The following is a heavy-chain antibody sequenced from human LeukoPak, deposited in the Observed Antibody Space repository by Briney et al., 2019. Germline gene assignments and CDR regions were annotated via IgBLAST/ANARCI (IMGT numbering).Heavy chain of an antibody. CDR2: TYPGDSNT. V-gene: IGHV5-51*01. Sequence: GESLKISCKVSGYSFTAYWIGWVRQMPGMGLEWVAITYPGDSNTVYSPSFQGQITISADTSISTAYLQWNSLRASDTAMYFCVRHPQRSGWSHFDYWGQGTLVTVSP. J-gene: IGHJ4*02. CDR3: VRHPQRSGWSHFDY. D-gene: IGHD6-19*01. CDR1: GYSFTAYW.